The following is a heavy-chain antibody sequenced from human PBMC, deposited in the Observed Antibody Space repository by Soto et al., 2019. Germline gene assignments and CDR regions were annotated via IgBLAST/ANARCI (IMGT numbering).Heavy chain of an antibody. V-gene: IGHV3-15*01. D-gene: IGHD5-12*01. CDR2: MKSKTEGGAT. J-gene: IGHJ4*02. Sequence: PGGCLRLSCAASGFTFRNAWMSWVRQAPGKGLEWVCRMKSKTEGGATEYAAPVKGRFTISRDDSKNTLYLQMNSLKTEDTAVYYCTADSGYDSEVDYWGQGTLVTSPQ. CDR3: TADSGYDSEVDY. CDR1: GFTFRNAW.